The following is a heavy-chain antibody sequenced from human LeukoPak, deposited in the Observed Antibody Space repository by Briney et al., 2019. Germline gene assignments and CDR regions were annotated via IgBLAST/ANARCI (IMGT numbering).Heavy chain of an antibody. V-gene: IGHV1-18*01. D-gene: IGHD2-2*01. CDR3: ARDPTSSLRRERVPAAYYYYYYMDV. CDR1: GYTFTNYG. Sequence: ASVKVSCKASGYTFTNYGISWVRQAPGQGLEWMGWISAYNGNTNYAQKLQGRVTMTTDTSTSTAYMELRSLRSDDTAVYYCARDPTSSLRRERVPAAYYYYYYMDVWGKGTTVTVSS. J-gene: IGHJ6*03. CDR2: ISAYNGNT.